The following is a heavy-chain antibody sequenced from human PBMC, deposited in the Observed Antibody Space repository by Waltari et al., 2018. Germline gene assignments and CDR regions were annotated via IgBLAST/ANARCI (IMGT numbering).Heavy chain of an antibody. V-gene: IGHV3-53*01. CDR3: ATRVVVPGVPGMADY. J-gene: IGHJ4*02. D-gene: IGHD2-2*01. CDR2: IYYNERT. CDR1: GFTVSNNY. Sequence: EVQLVESGGGLIQPGGSLRLSCAASGFTVSNNYVSWVRQAPGKGLGGVSTIYYNERTDYADSVKGRFTISRDTAKNTLFLQMNSLRAEDTAVYYCATRVVVPGVPGMADYWGQGTLVTVSS.